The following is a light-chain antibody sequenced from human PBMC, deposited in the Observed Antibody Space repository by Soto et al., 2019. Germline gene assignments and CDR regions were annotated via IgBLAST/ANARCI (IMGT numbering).Light chain of an antibody. Sequence: QLVLTQSSSASASLGSSVKLTCPLSSGHSSYIIAWHQQQPGKSPRYLMKLEGSGSYNKGSGVPDRFSGSSSGADRYLTISNLQFEDEADYYCEIWDSNTHVFGGGTKRTVL. CDR1: SGHSSYI. CDR2: LEGSGSY. CDR3: EIWDSNTHV. V-gene: IGLV4-60*02. J-gene: IGLJ3*02.